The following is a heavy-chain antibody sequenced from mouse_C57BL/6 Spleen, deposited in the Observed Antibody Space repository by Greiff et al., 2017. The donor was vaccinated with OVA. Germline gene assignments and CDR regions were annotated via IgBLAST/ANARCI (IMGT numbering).Heavy chain of an antibody. Sequence: EVMLVESGEGLVKPGGSLKLSCAASGFTFSSYAMSWVRQTPEKRLVWVAYISSGGDYIYYADTVKGRFTISRDNARNTLYLQMSSLKSEDTAMYYCTRDGGWLLRGGNYAMDYWGQGTSVTVSS. D-gene: IGHD2-3*01. CDR3: TRDGGWLLRGGNYAMDY. J-gene: IGHJ4*01. CDR1: GFTFSSYA. CDR2: ISSGGDYI. V-gene: IGHV5-9-1*02.